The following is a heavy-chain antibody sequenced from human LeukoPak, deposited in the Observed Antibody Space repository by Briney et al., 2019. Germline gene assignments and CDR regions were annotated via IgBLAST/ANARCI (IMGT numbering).Heavy chain of an antibody. CDR3: AKDFRWLQLTTWFDP. J-gene: IGHJ5*02. V-gene: IGHV3-23*01. CDR1: GFTFSSYA. D-gene: IGHD5-24*01. CDR2: ISGSGGST. Sequence: GGSLRLSCAASGFTFSSYAMSWVRQAPGKGLEWVSAISGSGGSTYYADSVKGRFTISRDNSRNTLYLQMNSLRAEDTAVYYCAKDFRWLQLTTWFDPCGQGTLVTVSS.